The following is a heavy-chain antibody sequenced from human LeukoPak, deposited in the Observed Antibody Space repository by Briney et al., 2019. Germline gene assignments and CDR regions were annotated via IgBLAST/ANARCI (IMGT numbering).Heavy chain of an antibody. CDR1: GSSISSYY. J-gene: IGHJ5*02. CDR3: ARGRFDGSGGSCYGGWFDP. Sequence: SETLSLTCTVSGSSISSYYWSCIRQPPGKGLEWMGYIYYSGSTNYNPSLKNRVTISVDTSKNQCSLKLSSVTAADTAVYYCARGRFDGSGGSCYGGWFDPWGQGTLVTVSS. D-gene: IGHD2-15*01. CDR2: IYYSGST. V-gene: IGHV4-59*01.